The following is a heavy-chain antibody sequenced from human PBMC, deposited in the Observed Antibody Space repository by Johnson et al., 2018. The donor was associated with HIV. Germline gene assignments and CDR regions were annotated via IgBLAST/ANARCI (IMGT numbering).Heavy chain of an antibody. J-gene: IGHJ3*02. CDR1: GLTFGSYP. Sequence: QVQLVESGGGVVQPGRSLRLSCAASGLTFGSYPLHWVRQAPGRGLEWVAVILYDGSNQYYADSVKGRLTSSRDNSKNTLYLQMNSLRAEDTAVYYCARVKVAMDNIGYAFDIWGQGTMVTVSS. D-gene: IGHD5-12*01. CDR2: ILYDGSNQ. CDR3: ARVKVAMDNIGYAFDI. V-gene: IGHV3-30-3*01.